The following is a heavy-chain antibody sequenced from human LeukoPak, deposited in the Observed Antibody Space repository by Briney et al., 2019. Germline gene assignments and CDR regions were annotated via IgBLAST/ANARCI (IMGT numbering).Heavy chain of an antibody. J-gene: IGHJ3*02. CDR2: IKSKSDGGTT. Sequence: GGSLRLSCAASTFTFSDAWMSWVRQAPGKGLEWVGRIKSKSDGGTTDYAAPVKGRFTISRDDSKNMLYLQMNSLKTEDTAVYYCTTAPRGYCSGGSCSYAFDIWGQGTMVTVSS. CDR1: TFTFSDAW. D-gene: IGHD2-15*01. V-gene: IGHV3-15*01. CDR3: TTAPRGYCSGGSCSYAFDI.